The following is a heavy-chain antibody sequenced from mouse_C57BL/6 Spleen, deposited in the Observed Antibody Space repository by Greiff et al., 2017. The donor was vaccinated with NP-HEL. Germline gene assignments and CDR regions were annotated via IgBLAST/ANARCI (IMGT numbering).Heavy chain of an antibody. J-gene: IGHJ4*01. D-gene: IGHD1-1*01. CDR2: IFPGSGST. V-gene: IGHV1-75*01. Sequence: QVQLQQSGPELVKPGASVKISCKASGYTFTDYYINWVKQRPGQGLEWIGWIFPGSGSTYYNEKFKGKATLTVDKSSSTAYMLLSSLTSEDSAVYFCARERLYGSSYEAMDYWGQGTSVTVSS. CDR1: GYTFTDYY. CDR3: ARERLYGSSYEAMDY.